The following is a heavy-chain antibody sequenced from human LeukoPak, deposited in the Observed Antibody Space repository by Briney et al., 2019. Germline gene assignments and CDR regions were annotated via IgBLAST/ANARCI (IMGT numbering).Heavy chain of an antibody. J-gene: IGHJ4*02. Sequence: PSETLSLTCAVYGGSFSGYYWSWMRQPPGKGLEWIGEINHSGSTNYNPSPKSRVTISVDTSKNQFSLKLSSVTAADTAVYYCARGSRPTMIVVVTRPFDYWGQGTLVTVSS. CDR2: INHSGST. V-gene: IGHV4-34*01. CDR1: GGSFSGYY. D-gene: IGHD3-22*01. CDR3: ARGSRPTMIVVVTRPFDY.